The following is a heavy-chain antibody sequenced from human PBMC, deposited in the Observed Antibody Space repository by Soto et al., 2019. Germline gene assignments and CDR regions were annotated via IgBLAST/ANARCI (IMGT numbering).Heavy chain of an antibody. D-gene: IGHD5-18*01. CDR2: MNLDTGGT. CDR3: ARDGNFAFRGYSFAFDF. J-gene: IGHJ4*02. Sequence: QVQLVQSGAEVKKPGASVRVYSEASGYRFTAYYIHWVRQAPGQGLEWMGRMNLDTGGTTYAQKFQRRVTMTRDTSITTAYMEVSSLKSDDTAIYYCARDGNFAFRGYSFAFDFWGQGTLVTVSS. V-gene: IGHV1-2*06. CDR1: GYRFTAYY.